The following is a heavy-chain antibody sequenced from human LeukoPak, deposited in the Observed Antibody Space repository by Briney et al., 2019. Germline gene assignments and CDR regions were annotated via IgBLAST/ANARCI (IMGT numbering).Heavy chain of an antibody. D-gene: IGHD3-3*01. V-gene: IGHV4-39*07. CDR3: ARDSSDYDFWSGNRRMDV. J-gene: IGHJ6*03. CDR2: IYYSGST. CDR1: GGSISSSSYY. Sequence: SETLSLTCTVSGGSISSSSYYWGWIRQPPGKGLEWIGSIYYSGSTYYNPSLKSRVTISVDTSKNQFSLKLSSVTAADTAVYYCARDSSDYDFWSGNRRMDVWGKGTTVTVSS.